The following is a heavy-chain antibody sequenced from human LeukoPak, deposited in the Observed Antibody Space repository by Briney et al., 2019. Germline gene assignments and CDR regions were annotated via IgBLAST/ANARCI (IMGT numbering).Heavy chain of an antibody. CDR1: GGSISSSSYY. V-gene: IGHV4-39*02. J-gene: IGHJ6*02. CDR3: AREGAGDFWSGYYSGYGMDV. D-gene: IGHD3-3*01. CDR2: IYYSGST. Sequence: SETLSLTCTVSGGSISSSSYYWGWIRQPPGKGLEWIGSIYYSGSTYYNPSLKSRVTISVDTSKNQFSLKLSSVTAADTAVYYCAREGAGDFWSGYYSGYGMDVWGQGTTVTVSS.